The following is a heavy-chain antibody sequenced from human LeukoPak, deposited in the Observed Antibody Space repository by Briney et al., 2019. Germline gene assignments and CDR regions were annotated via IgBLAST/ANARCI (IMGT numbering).Heavy chain of an antibody. Sequence: GGSLRLSCTASGFTFGDYAMSWVRQAPGKGLVWLSRIKNDGGSSYADSVKGRFTSSRDNAKNTLYLQMNSLRVEDTAVYFCVRDHRLRYFDWSDFDYWGQGTLVTVSS. D-gene: IGHD3-9*01. CDR2: IKNDGGS. CDR3: VRDHRLRYFDWSDFDY. CDR1: GFTFGDYA. J-gene: IGHJ4*02. V-gene: IGHV3-74*01.